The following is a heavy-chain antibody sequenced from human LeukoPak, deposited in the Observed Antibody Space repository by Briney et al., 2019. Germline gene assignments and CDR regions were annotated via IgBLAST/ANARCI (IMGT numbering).Heavy chain of an antibody. CDR1: GGSVSSGSYY. D-gene: IGHD6-6*01. V-gene: IGHV4-61*01. CDR2: IYYSGST. J-gene: IGHJ5*02. CDR3: ARSSIAARVYWFDP. Sequence: SEILSLTCTVSGGSVSSGSYYWSWIRQPPGKGLEWIGYIYYSGSTNYNPSLKSRVTISVDTSKNQFSLKLSSVTAADTAVYYCARSSIAARVYWFDPWGQGTLVTVSS.